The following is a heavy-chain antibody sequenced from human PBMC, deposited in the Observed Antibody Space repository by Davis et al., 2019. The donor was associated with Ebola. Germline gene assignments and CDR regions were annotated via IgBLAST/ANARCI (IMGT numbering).Heavy chain of an antibody. V-gene: IGHV3-23*01. J-gene: IGHJ2*01. CDR2: VNSAGTYP. D-gene: IGHD3-22*01. CDR3: AKDYYDSTGRYFDL. CDR1: GFSFSNYA. Sequence: GESLKISCAPSGFSFSNYAMSWARQAPGKGLEWVSAVNSAGTYPYYADSVKGRFTISRDNSKNTLCLQMNSLRPEDTAVYYCAKDYYDSTGRYFDLWGRGTLVIVSS.